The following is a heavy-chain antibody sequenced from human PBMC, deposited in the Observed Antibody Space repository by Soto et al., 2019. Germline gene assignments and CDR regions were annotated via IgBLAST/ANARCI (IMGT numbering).Heavy chain of an antibody. J-gene: IGHJ4*02. V-gene: IGHV4-4*02. Sequence: TSETLSVTCAVSGGSFTSNNWWTWVRQPPGQGLEWIGEIYRTGSTNYNPSLKSRVTISLDKSENQFSLKVTSLTAADTAVYYCASRDPGTSVDYWGRGTLVTVSS. CDR2: IYRTGST. CDR3: ASRDPGTSVDY. CDR1: GGSFTSNNW. D-gene: IGHD1-7*01.